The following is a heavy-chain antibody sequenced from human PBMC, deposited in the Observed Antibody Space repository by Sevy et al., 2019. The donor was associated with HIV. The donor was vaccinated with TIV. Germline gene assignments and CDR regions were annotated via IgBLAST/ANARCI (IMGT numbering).Heavy chain of an antibody. CDR2: IRYDGSNK. CDR1: GFTFSSYG. D-gene: IGHD4-17*01. V-gene: IGHV3-30*02. CDR3: AKHYGDYVGATPFDP. Sequence: GGSLRLSCAASGFTFSSYGMHWVRQAPGKGLEWVAIIRYDGSNKYYADSVKGRFTISRDNSKNTLYLQMNSLRAEDTAVYYCAKHYGDYVGATPFDPWGQGTLVTVSS. J-gene: IGHJ5*02.